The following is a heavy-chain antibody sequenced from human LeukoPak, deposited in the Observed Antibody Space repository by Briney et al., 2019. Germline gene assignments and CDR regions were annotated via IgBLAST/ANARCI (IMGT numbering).Heavy chain of an antibody. J-gene: IGHJ5*02. CDR1: EFTVSSNF. CDR2: IYSGGTT. CDR3: ARDRDYYGSGSYEWFDP. D-gene: IGHD3-10*01. Sequence: GGSLRLSCAASEFTVSSNFMSWVRQAPGKGLEWVSTIYSGGTTYYSDSVKGRFTISRDNSKNMLYLQMNSLSAEDTAVYYCARDRDYYGSGSYEWFDPWGQATLVTVSS. V-gene: IGHV3-66*01.